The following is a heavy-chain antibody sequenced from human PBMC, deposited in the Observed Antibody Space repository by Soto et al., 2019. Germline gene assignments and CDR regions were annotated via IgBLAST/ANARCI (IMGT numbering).Heavy chain of an antibody. D-gene: IGHD3-10*01. V-gene: IGHV3-23*01. CDR1: GFTFSSYA. CDR3: AKGSYSRSPDV. Sequence: GGSLRLSCAASGFTFSSYAMSWVRQAPGKGLEWVSSISGGGGTSFYADSVKGRFTVSRDNSKNTLYRQMNSLRAEYTAVYYCAKGSYSRSPDVSGQGTKVTVPS. CDR2: ISGGGGTS. J-gene: IGHJ6*02.